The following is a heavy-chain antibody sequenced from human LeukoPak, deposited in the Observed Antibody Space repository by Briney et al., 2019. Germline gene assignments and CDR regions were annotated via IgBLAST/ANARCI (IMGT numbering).Heavy chain of an antibody. J-gene: IGHJ4*02. CDR3: ASVSVWELATHTGGSFDY. Sequence: SETLSLTCTVSGGLISRIEYYWGWVRQSPVKGLEWLGHIYHTGATLYSPHLNNRLTVSVDSSKNQFSLTLNSVTAADTAVYYCASVSVWELATHTGGSFDYWGRGILVTVSS. D-gene: IGHD1-26*01. CDR2: IYHTGAT. V-gene: IGHV4-30-4*01. CDR1: GGLISRIEYY.